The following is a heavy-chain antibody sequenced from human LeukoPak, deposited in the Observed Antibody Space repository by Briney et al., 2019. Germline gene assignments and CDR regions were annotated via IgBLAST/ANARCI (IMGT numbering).Heavy chain of an antibody. D-gene: IGHD1-26*01. J-gene: IGHJ4*02. CDR1: GFTFSSYW. CDR3: AAVVGSGSYYDY. V-gene: IGHV3-74*01. Sequence: GESLRLSCAASGFTFSSYWMHWVRQPPGKGLVWVSRINSDGSSTSYADSVKGRFTISRDNAKNTLFLQMNSLRAEDTAVYYCAAVVGSGSYYDYWGQGALVTVSS. CDR2: INSDGSST.